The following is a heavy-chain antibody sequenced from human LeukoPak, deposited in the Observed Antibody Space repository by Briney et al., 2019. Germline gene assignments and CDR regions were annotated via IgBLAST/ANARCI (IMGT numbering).Heavy chain of an antibody. CDR3: ADYGVSGVRNNFY. CDR1: GLAFSSYA. V-gene: IGHV3-23*01. CDR2: ISVASNT. D-gene: IGHD3-3*01. J-gene: IGHJ4*02. Sequence: GGSLRLSCAASGLAFSSYAMSWVRQAPGKGLEWVSTISVASNTFYADSVKGRFTISGDNSRNTVYLQMTSLRADDTAVYYCADYGVSGVRNNFYWGQGTLVTVSS.